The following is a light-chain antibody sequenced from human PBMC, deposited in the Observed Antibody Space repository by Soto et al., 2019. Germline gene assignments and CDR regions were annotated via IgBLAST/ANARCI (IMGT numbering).Light chain of an antibody. CDR3: QQSIGT. V-gene: IGKV1-5*01. Sequence: DIQMTQSPSSLSASAGDRVTITCRASQTISNWLAWFQQKPGKAPKLLISEAPTLESGVPSRFSGSGSGTEFTLTITTLQPDDFATYYCQQSIGTFGQGTKLEIK. J-gene: IGKJ2*01. CDR2: EAP. CDR1: QTISNW.